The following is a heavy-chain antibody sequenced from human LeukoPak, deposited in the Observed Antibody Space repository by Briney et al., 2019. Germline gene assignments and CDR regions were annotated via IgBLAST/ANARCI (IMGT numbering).Heavy chain of an antibody. V-gene: IGHV3-48*04. J-gene: IGHJ4*02. D-gene: IGHD1-1*01. Sequence: GGSLRLSCAASGFTFSSFSMNWVRQAPGKGLEWVSYISSSSSTIYYADSVKGRFTISRDNAKNTLYLQMNSLRAEDTAVYYCASVCTTGTTWGPDYWGQGTLVTVSS. CDR3: ASVCTTGTTWGPDY. CDR1: GFTFSSFS. CDR2: ISSSSSTI.